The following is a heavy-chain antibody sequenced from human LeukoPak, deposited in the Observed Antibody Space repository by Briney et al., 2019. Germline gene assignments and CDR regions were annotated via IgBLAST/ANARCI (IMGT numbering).Heavy chain of an antibody. CDR2: ISNNGGST. Sequence: GGSLRLSCAASGFTFSSYVMYWVRQAPGKGLEYVSSISNNGGSTYYANSVKGRFTISRDNSKNTLYLQMGSLRAEDMAVYYCARGGQSKYDSSGYLNYFDYWGQGTLVTVSS. D-gene: IGHD3-22*01. CDR3: ARGGQSKYDSSGYLNYFDY. CDR1: GFTFSSYV. J-gene: IGHJ4*02. V-gene: IGHV3-64*01.